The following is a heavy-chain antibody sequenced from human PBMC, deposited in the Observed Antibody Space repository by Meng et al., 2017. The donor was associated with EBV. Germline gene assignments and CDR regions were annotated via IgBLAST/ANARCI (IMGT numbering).Heavy chain of an antibody. J-gene: IGHJ4*02. V-gene: IGHV1-3*01. CDR3: ARSGATIFGVVIPTYYFDY. CDR2: INAGNGNT. D-gene: IGHD3-3*01. Sequence: VQLLAVGAEVKKPGASVKVSYKASGYTFTSYAMHWARQAPRQRLEWMGWINAGNGNTKYSQKCQGRVTITRDTSASTAYMELSSLRSEDTAVYYCARSGATIFGVVIPTYYFDYWGQGTLVTVSS. CDR1: GYTFTSYA.